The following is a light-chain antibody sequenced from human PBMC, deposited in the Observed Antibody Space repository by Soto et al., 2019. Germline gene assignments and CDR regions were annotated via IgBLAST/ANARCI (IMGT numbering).Light chain of an antibody. Sequence: QPVLTQSSSASASLGSSVKLTCTLSSGHSSYIIAWHQQQPGKAPRYLMKLEGSGIYNKGSGVPDRFSGSSSGADRYLTISTLPFEDEADYYCETWDFNTRVFGGGTKVTVL. CDR3: ETWDFNTRV. CDR2: LEGSGIY. J-gene: IGLJ3*02. CDR1: SGHSSYI. V-gene: IGLV4-60*02.